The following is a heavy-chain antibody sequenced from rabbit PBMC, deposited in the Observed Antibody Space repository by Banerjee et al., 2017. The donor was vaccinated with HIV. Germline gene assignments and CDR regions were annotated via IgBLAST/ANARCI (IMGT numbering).Heavy chain of an antibody. J-gene: IGHJ4*01. D-gene: IGHD2-1*01. Sequence: ERLGGSRGGLVQPGESLTLSCKASGFTIRSDHWIDWVRQAPGKGLEWIGTISTGGSTYYASWVNGRFTISSDNAQNTVDLQMNSLTAADTATYFCARNLGDWRNLWGQGTLVTVS. CDR1: GFTIRS. CDR2: ISTGGST. V-gene: IGHV1S21*01. CDR3: ARNLGDWRNL.